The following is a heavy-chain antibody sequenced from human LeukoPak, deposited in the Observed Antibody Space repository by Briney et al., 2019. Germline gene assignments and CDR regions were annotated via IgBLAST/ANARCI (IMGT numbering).Heavy chain of an antibody. J-gene: IGHJ6*02. CDR3: AKDIGYSGYDYTRDYYYGMDV. V-gene: IGHV3-30*18. Sequence: GESLRLSCAASGFTFSSYGMPWVRQAPGKGLEWVAVISYDGSNKYYADSVKGRFTISRDNSKNTLYLQMNSLRAEDTAVYYCAKDIGYSGYDYTRDYYYGMDVWGQGTTVTVSS. CDR1: GFTFSSYG. CDR2: ISYDGSNK. D-gene: IGHD5-12*01.